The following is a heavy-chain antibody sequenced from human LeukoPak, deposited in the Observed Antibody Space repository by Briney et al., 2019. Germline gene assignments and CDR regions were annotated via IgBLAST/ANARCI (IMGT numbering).Heavy chain of an antibody. CDR3: ARHGSTDYFDY. D-gene: IGHD2-2*03. CDR2: IYYSGST. Sequence: PSETLPLTCAVSGGSISSTTSYWGWIRQPPGKGLEWIGRIYYSGSTFYNPSLKSRVTISVDTSKNQLSLRLSSVTAADTAVYYCARHGSTDYFDYWGQGTLVTASS. CDR1: GGSISSTTSY. J-gene: IGHJ4*02. V-gene: IGHV4-39*01.